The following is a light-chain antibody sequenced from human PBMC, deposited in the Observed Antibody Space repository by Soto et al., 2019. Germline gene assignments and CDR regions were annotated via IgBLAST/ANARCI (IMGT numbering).Light chain of an antibody. V-gene: IGKV1-6*01. Sequence: AIQMTQSPSSLSASVGDRVTITCRASQDIGSELGWYQQRPGKAPKALIYGASNLQGGVPSRFSGSGFGTDFTLTISSLQPEDFPTYYCLQDRNYPPTFGQETKVESK. CDR1: QDIGSE. CDR3: LQDRNYPPT. J-gene: IGKJ1*01. CDR2: GAS.